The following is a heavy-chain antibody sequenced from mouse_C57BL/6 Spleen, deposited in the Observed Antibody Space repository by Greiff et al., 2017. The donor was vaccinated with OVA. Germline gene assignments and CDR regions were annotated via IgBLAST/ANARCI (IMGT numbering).Heavy chain of an antibody. CDR2: ISYDGSN. J-gene: IGHJ2*01. Sequence: ESGPGLVKPSQSLSLTCSVTGYSITSGYYWNWIRQFPGNKLEWMGYISYDGSNNYNPSLKNRISITRDTSKNQFFLKLNSVTTEDTATYYCARGELGYFDYWGQGTTLTVSS. V-gene: IGHV3-6*01. CDR1: GYSITSGYY. CDR3: ARGELGYFDY.